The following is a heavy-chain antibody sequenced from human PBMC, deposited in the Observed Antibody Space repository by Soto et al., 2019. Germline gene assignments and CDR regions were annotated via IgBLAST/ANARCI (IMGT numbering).Heavy chain of an antibody. CDR3: STDGLNYGSFDY. J-gene: IGHJ4*02. CDR1: RFTFMDAW. Sequence: PGGSLRLSCAASRFTFMDAWMTWLREPPGRGLEWVGRIKNKRSDEATDYAAAVKGRFIISRDDSKNTLYLQMHSLTTEDTAVYYCSTDGLNYGSFDYWGQGTLVTVSS. CDR2: IKNKRSDEAT. D-gene: IGHD1-7*01. V-gene: IGHV3-15*01.